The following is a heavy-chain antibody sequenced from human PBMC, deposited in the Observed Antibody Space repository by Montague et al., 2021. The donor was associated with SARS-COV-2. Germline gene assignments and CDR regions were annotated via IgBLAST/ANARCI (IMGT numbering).Heavy chain of an antibody. V-gene: IGHV6-1*01. CDR3: ARDLYWAFDA. D-gene: IGHD2-8*02. J-gene: IGHJ3*01. Sequence: CAISGDSVFSNIAAWNWLRQSPSRGLEWLGRTQYTSTRYETYAVSVQSRITITADTSKNQFSLHLNSVTPEDTAVYYCARDLYWAFDAWGLGTTVTVSA. CDR1: GDSVFSNIAA. CDR2: TQYTSTRYE.